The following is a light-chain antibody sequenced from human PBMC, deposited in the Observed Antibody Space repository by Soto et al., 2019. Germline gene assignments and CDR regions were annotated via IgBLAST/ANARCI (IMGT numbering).Light chain of an antibody. CDR3: QRYNNWPWT. V-gene: IGKV3-20*01. J-gene: IGKJ1*01. CDR1: QSVSSTS. Sequence: EIVLTQSPGTLSLSAGERATLSWGASQSVSSTSLAWYQQKHGQAPRLLMYGASSRATDIPDRFSGSGYGTDFNLTISSLQSEDFAVYYCQRYNNWPWTFGQGTKVDIK. CDR2: GAS.